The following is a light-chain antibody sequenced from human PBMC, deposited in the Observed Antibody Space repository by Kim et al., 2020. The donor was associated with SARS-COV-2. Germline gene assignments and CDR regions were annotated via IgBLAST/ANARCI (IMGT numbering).Light chain of an antibody. CDR1: RNVDKY. Sequence: AIPMTQSPSSLSASTGDRVTITCRASRNVDKYVAWYQQKPGQAPKLLIYGACTLQTGVPARFRGSGSGTDFTLTISGLQSEDFATYYCQQYYDYRSFGRGTKLEI. J-gene: IGKJ4*01. V-gene: IGKV1-8*01. CDR3: QQYYDYRS. CDR2: GAC.